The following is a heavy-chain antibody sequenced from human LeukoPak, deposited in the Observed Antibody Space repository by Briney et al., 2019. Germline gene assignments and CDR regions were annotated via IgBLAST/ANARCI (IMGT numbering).Heavy chain of an antibody. Sequence: GGSLRLSCAASGFAFSFYAMSWLRQPPGKGLEWVSTTNSNSGTTSYAASVRGRFTISRDNSKNTLYLQVNTLRADDTATYYCAKPVSGGLAVTADWFHPWGQGTLVVVSS. V-gene: IGHV3-23*01. CDR3: AKPVSGGLAVTADWFHP. J-gene: IGHJ5*01. CDR1: GFAFSFYA. D-gene: IGHD6-19*01. CDR2: TNSNSGTT.